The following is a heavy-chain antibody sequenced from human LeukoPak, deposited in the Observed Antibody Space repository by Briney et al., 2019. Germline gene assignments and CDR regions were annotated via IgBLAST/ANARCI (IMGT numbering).Heavy chain of an antibody. CDR3: ARSPRRLSPGVQDAFDI. CDR2: IYYSGST. Sequence: SETLSLTCTVSGGSISRSSYYWGWIRQPPGKGLEWIGSIYYSGSTYYNPSLKSRVTISVDTSKNQFSLKLSSVTAADTAVYYCARSPRRLSPGVQDAFDIWGQGTMVTVSS. CDR1: GGSISRSSYY. J-gene: IGHJ3*02. D-gene: IGHD1-14*01. V-gene: IGHV4-39*07.